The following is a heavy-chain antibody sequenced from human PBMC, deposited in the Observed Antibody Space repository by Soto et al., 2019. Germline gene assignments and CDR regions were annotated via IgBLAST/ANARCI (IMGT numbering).Heavy chain of an antibody. CDR2: IDHTGSI. D-gene: IGHD3-3*01. Sequence: PSETLSLTCAFYGGSFSGFYWTWIRQPPGKGLEWIGEIDHTGSINSNPSLKSRVTISVDTSKNQFSLKLSSVTAADTSVFYCARGRITIFGVIRKYYFDYWGQGTLVTVSS. J-gene: IGHJ4*02. CDR1: GGSFSGFY. V-gene: IGHV4-34*01. CDR3: ARGRITIFGVIRKYYFDY.